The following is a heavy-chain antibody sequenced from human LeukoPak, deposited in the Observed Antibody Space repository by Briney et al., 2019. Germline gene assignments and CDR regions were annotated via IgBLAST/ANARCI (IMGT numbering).Heavy chain of an antibody. J-gene: IGHJ4*02. Sequence: GGSLILSCAASGFTFSNYAMSWVRQAPGKGLEWVSDITIGDDSTYYADSVKGRFTISRDNSKNTLYLQMNSLRAEDTAVYYCARPSCSAGTCFDYWGQGTLVTVSS. D-gene: IGHD2-15*01. V-gene: IGHV3-23*01. CDR3: ARPSCSAGTCFDY. CDR2: ITIGDDST. CDR1: GFTFSNYA.